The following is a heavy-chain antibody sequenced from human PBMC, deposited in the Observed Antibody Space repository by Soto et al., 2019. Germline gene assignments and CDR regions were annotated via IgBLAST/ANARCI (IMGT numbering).Heavy chain of an antibody. CDR3: ARDPYGNGYGAFDI. CDR2: IKHDGSDI. CDR1: GFTFSYYW. J-gene: IGHJ3*02. D-gene: IGHD3-22*01. Sequence: GGSLRRSCAASGFTFSYYWMSWVRLSPGKGLEWVANIKHDGSDIRYVDSVKGRFTMSRDNAENSLYLQMSSLGAEDTAMYYCARDPYGNGYGAFDIWGQGTMVTVSS. V-gene: IGHV3-7*03.